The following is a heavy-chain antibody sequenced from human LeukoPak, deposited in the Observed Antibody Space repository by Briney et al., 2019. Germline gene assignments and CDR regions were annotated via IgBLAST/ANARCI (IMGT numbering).Heavy chain of an antibody. CDR1: GGSFSGYY. J-gene: IGHJ4*02. V-gene: IGHV4-34*01. CDR2: INHSGST. D-gene: IGHD4-17*01. CDR3: ARKLRRGTDY. Sequence: SETLSLTCAVYGGSFSGYYWSWIRQPPGKGLEWIGEINHSGSTNYNPSLKSRVTISVDTSKNQFSLKLSSVTAADTAVYYCARKLRRGTDYWGQGTLVTVSS.